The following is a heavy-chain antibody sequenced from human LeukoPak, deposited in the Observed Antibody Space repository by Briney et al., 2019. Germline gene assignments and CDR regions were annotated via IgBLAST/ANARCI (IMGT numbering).Heavy chain of an antibody. CDR1: GGSISSSSYY. CDR3: ARSYCSGGSCYSDY. D-gene: IGHD2-15*01. Sequence: SETLSLTCTVSGGSISSSSYYWGWIRQPPRKGLEWIGSIYYSGSTYYNPSLKSRVTISVDTSKNQFSLKLSSVTAADTAVYYCARSYCSGGSCYSDYWGQGTLVTVSS. CDR2: IYYSGST. V-gene: IGHV4-39*07. J-gene: IGHJ4*02.